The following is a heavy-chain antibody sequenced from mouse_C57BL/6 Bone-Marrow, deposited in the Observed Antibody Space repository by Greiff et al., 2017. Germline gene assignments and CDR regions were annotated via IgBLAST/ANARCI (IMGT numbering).Heavy chain of an antibody. CDR2: IHPNSGST. V-gene: IGHV1-64*01. CDR3: ARFRWLQPWFAY. J-gene: IGHJ3*01. D-gene: IGHD2-3*01. CDR1: GYTFTRYW. Sequence: QVQLQQPGAELVKPGASVKLSCKASGYTFTRYWMHWVKQRPGQGLEWIGMIHPNSGSTNYNEKFKSKATLTVDKSSSTAHMQLSSLPSEDSAVYYCARFRWLQPWFAYWGQGTLVTVSA.